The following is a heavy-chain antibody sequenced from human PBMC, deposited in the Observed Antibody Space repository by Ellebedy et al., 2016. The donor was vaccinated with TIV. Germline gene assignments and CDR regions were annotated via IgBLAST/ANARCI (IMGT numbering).Heavy chain of an antibody. CDR1: GGSISSNCCH. J-gene: IGHJ3*02. CDR3: ARGTDDYDSSGSTPNDAYDI. CDR2: IYYSGST. V-gene: IGHV4-39*07. D-gene: IGHD3-22*01. Sequence: MPSETLSLTCIVSGGSISSNCCHWGWIRQPPGKGLEWIGNIYYSGSTNYTLSLRSRVTISLDTSKNQFSLKLRSVTAADTAVYHCARGTDDYDSSGSTPNDAYDIWGQGTMVTVSS.